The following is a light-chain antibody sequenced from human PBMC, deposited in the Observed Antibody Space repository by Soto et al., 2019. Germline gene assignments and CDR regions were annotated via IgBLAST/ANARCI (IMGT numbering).Light chain of an antibody. CDR3: GTWDDSLVSYV. Sequence: QSVLPHPPSVSSAPGHRGTISSSGTSTNIGDNYVSWYQHLPGTAPKLVVYDNDRRPSELPGRFSGSKSGTSATLVITGLQTGDEADYYCGTWDDSLVSYVFGTGTKVTVL. V-gene: IGLV1-51*01. CDR1: STNIGDNY. J-gene: IGLJ1*01. CDR2: DND.